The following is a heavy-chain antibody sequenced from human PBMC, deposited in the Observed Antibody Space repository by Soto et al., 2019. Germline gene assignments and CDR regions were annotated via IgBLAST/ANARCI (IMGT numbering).Heavy chain of an antibody. CDR3: AGVSCRSTSCYENYYFGMDV. V-gene: IGHV1-69*06. Sequence: GASVKVPCKASGGTFPTYAITWVRQAPGQGLEWMGGIIPMFGTADYTQKFQGRVTLTADKSTSTAYMELSSLRSDDTAVYYCAGVSCRSTSCYENYYFGMDVWGQGTTVTVSS. J-gene: IGHJ6*02. CDR2: IIPMFGTA. D-gene: IGHD2-2*01. CDR1: GGTFPTYA.